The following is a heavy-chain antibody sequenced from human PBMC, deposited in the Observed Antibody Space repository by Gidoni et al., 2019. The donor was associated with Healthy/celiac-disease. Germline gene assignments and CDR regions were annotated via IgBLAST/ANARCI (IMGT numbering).Heavy chain of an antibody. CDR2: IIPIFGTA. J-gene: IGHJ4*02. V-gene: IGHV1-69*06. CDR1: GGTFSSYA. D-gene: IGHD3-22*01. Sequence: QVQLVQSGAEVKKPGSSVKVSCKASGGTFSSYAISWVRQAPGQGLEWMGGIIPIFGTANYAQKFQGRVTITADKSTSTAYMELSSLRSEDTAVYYCAREAHYYDSSGYSGLGDYWGQGTLVTVSS. CDR3: AREAHYYDSSGYSGLGDY.